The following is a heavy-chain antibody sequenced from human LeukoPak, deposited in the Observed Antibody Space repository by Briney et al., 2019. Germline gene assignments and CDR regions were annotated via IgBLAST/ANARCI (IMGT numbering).Heavy chain of an antibody. D-gene: IGHD4-17*01. J-gene: IGHJ4*02. Sequence: GGSLRLSCAASGFTFSDYWVNWVRQAPGKGLEWVANIKQDGSEQYYVDSVKGRFIISRDNAKNSLYLLMNCLRAEDTAVYYCARSVGGDYEGLNLDFWGQGTLVTVSS. CDR2: IKQDGSEQ. CDR3: ARSVGGDYEGLNLDF. CDR1: GFTFSDYW. V-gene: IGHV3-7*01.